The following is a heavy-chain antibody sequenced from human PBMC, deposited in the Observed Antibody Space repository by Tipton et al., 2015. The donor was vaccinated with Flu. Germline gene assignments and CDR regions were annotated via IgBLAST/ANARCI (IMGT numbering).Heavy chain of an antibody. CDR2: ICPGSP. D-gene: IGHD3-10*01. J-gene: IGHJ4*02. CDR1: GGSIGSPYC. V-gene: IGHV4-38-2*01. Sequence: TLSLTCSVSGGSIGSPYCWGWVRQPPGKGLEWIANICPGSPYYNPSLKSRVTISIDAFKNQFSLKLSSVTAADTAVYYCATTTYYYGSGSHDYWGQGTLVTVSS. CDR3: ATTTYYYGSGSHDY.